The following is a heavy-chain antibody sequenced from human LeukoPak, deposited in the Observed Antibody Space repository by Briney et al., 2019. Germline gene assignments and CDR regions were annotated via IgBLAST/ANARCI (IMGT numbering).Heavy chain of an antibody. CDR1: GFTVSSSY. CDR3: ARDGGYCSGGSCYPGRGFDY. D-gene: IGHD2-15*01. CDR2: IYSGGST. V-gene: IGHV3-66*01. Sequence: GGSLRLSCAASGFTVSSSYMSWVRQAPGKGLEWVSVIYSGGSTYYADSVKGRFTISRDNSKNTLYLQMNSLRAEDTAVYYCARDGGYCSGGSCYPGRGFDYWGQGTLVTVSS. J-gene: IGHJ4*02.